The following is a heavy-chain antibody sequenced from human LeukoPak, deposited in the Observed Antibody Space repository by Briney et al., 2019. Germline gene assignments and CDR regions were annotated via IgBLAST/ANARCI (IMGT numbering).Heavy chain of an antibody. Sequence: GGSLRLSCAASGFTFSSYWMHWVRQAPGKGLVCVSRITSDGSSTSYADSVRDRFTISRDNAKNTVYLHMNSLRAEDTAVYYCARDLTGAVFDFWGQGTLVTVSS. V-gene: IGHV3-74*01. D-gene: IGHD1-26*01. J-gene: IGHJ4*02. CDR1: GFTFSSYW. CDR3: ARDLTGAVFDF. CDR2: ITSDGSST.